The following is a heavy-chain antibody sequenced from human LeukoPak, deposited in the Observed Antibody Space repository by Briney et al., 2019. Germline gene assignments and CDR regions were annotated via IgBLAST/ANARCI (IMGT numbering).Heavy chain of an antibody. CDR1: EFTFSDYG. D-gene: IGHD4-11*01. Sequence: PGRSLRLSCAASEFTFSDYGMHWVRQAPGKGLEWVAVISFDGSDKYYTDSVKGRFTISRDNSKNTLFLQMNSLRAEDTAVYYCAKDRGMTTVKYYYMDVWGKGTKVTGSS. CDR3: AKDRGMTTVKYYYMDV. V-gene: IGHV3-30*18. CDR2: ISFDGSDK. J-gene: IGHJ6*03.